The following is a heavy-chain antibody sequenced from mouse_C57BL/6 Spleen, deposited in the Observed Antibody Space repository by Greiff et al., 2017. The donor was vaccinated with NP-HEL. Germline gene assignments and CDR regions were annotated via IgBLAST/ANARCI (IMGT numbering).Heavy chain of an antibody. V-gene: IGHV1-59*01. CDR3: ARARDDGYSAWFAY. Sequence: QVQLQQPGAELVRPGTSVKSSCKASGYTFTSYWMHWVKQRPGQGLEWIGVIDPSDSYTNYNQKFKGKATLTVDTSSSTAYMQLSSLTSEDSAVYFCARARDDGYSAWFAYWGQGTLVTVSA. CDR1: GYTFTSYW. CDR2: IDPSDSYT. D-gene: IGHD2-3*01. J-gene: IGHJ3*01.